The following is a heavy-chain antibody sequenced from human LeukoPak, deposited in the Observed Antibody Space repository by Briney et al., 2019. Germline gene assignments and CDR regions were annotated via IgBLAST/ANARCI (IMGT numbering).Heavy chain of an antibody. CDR3: ARGGIAAAGTS. J-gene: IGHJ5*02. V-gene: IGHV1-3*01. D-gene: IGHD6-13*01. CDR1: GYTFTSYA. CDR2: INAGNGNT. Sequence: DSVKVSCKASGYTFTSYAMHWVRQTPGQRLEWMGWINAGNGNTKYSQKFQGRVTITRDTSASTAYMELSSLRSEDTAVYYCARGGIAAAGTSWGQRTLVTVSS.